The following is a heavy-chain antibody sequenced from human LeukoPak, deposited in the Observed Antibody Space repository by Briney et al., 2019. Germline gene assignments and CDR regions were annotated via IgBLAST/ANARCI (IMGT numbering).Heavy chain of an antibody. CDR2: IYYSGST. Sequence: SETLSPTCTVSGGSISSYYWSWIRQPPGKGLEWIGYIYYSGSTNYNPSLKSRVTISVDTSKNQFSLKLSSVTAADTAVYYCAREGAYFDGSGSYYNSGIDYWGQGTLVTVSS. J-gene: IGHJ4*02. D-gene: IGHD3-10*01. CDR3: AREGAYFDGSGSYYNSGIDY. V-gene: IGHV4-59*01. CDR1: GGSISSYY.